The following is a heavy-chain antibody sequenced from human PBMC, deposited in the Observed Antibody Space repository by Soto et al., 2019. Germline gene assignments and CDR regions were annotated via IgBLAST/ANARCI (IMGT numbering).Heavy chain of an antibody. J-gene: IGHJ3*02. CDR1: GYSFTSYW. Sequence: PGESLKISCKGSGYSFTSYWIGWVRQMPGKGLEWMGILYPCDSDTRYSPSFQGQVTISADKSISTAYLQWSSLKASDTAMYYCTRRCSGGSCSDAFDIWGQGTMVTVSS. V-gene: IGHV5-51*01. CDR2: LYPCDSDT. CDR3: TRRCSGGSCSDAFDI. D-gene: IGHD2-15*01.